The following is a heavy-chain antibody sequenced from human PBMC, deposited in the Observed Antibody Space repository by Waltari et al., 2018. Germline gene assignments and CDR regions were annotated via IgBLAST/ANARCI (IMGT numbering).Heavy chain of an antibody. CDR1: GGSITTYY. CDR2: MFYNGSP. D-gene: IGHD6-19*01. Sequence: QVQLQESGPGLVKPSETLSLTCTVSGGSITTYYWTWIRQPPGRGLELIGYMFYNGSPNYNSSLKSRVTISIDTSKNQVSLNLSSVTAADTAIYYCARDTIAVGYFDLWGRGTLVTVSS. CDR3: ARDTIAVGYFDL. J-gene: IGHJ4*02. V-gene: IGHV4-59*01.